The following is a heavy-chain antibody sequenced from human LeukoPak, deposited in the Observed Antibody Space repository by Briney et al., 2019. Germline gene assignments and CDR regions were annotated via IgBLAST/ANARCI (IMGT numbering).Heavy chain of an antibody. D-gene: IGHD1-26*01. V-gene: IGHV3-74*01. CDR2: IKGDGIST. J-gene: IGHJ4*02. Sequence: GGSLRLSCAASGFDFSSNWMHWVRHAPGQGLVWVSRIKGDGISTNYADSVKGRFTISRDIAKNTLYLQLNSLRAEDTAVYYCAKGGWQLLLIYFDYWGQGTLVTVSS. CDR3: AKGGWQLLLIYFDY. CDR1: GFDFSSNW.